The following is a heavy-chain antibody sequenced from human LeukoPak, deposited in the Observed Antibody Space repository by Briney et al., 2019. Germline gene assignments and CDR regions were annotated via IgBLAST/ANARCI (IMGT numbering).Heavy chain of an antibody. V-gene: IGHV3-15*01. CDR1: GFTFSNVW. Sequence: GGSLRLSCAASGFTFSNVWMNWVRQAPGKGLEWVGRIKSKADGGTTDYAAPVKGRFSISREDSKSTLYLQMDSLRAEDTAVYYCANVAVAGTWSEGGDYWGQGTLVTVSS. CDR3: ANVAVAGTWSEGGDY. CDR2: IKSKADGGTT. J-gene: IGHJ4*02. D-gene: IGHD6-19*01.